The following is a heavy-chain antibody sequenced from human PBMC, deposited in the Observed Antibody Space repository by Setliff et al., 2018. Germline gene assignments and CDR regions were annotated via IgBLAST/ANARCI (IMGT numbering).Heavy chain of an antibody. V-gene: IGHV4-59*11. D-gene: IGHD3-10*01. Sequence: PSETLSLTCTVSGGSISHHYWSWIRQPPGKGLEWVGYMYNSGNTNYNPSLRRRVAISVDKSKDQFSLKLSSVTAADTAVYYCARALLWFGEGMDVWGQGTMVTVSS. J-gene: IGHJ6*02. CDR3: ARALLWFGEGMDV. CDR2: MYNSGNT. CDR1: GGSISHHY.